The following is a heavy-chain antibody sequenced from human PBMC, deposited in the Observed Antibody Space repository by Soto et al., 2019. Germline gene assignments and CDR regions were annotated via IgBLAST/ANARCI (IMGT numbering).Heavy chain of an antibody. V-gene: IGHV3-23*01. J-gene: IGHJ5*02. CDR3: AKDLCSSTSCYDDNWFDP. CDR2: ISGSGGST. D-gene: IGHD2-2*01. Sequence: GGSLRLSCAASGFTFSSYAMSWVRQAPGKGLEWVSAISGSGGSTYYADSVKGRFTISRDNSKNTLYLQMNSLRAEDTAVYYCAKDLCSSTSCYDDNWFDPWGQETLVTVSS. CDR1: GFTFSSYA.